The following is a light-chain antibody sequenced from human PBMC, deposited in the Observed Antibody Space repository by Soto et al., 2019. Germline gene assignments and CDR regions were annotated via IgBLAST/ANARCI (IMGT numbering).Light chain of an antibody. J-gene: IGLJ1*01. V-gene: IGLV2-23*01. CDR1: SSDVGSYNL. CDR3: CSYAGNSTYV. Sequence: ALTQPACVSGSPGQSITISCTGTSSDVGSYNLVSWYQQHPGKAPKLMIYEGSKRPSGVSNRFSGSKSGNTASLTISGLQAEDEVDYYCCSYAGNSTYVFGTGTKVTVL. CDR2: EGS.